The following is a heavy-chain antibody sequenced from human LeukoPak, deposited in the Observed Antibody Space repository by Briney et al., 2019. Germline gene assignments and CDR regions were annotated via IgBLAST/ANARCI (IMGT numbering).Heavy chain of an antibody. V-gene: IGHV3-23*01. CDR3: AKGGYDILTGYYYYYYYMDV. CDR2: ISGSGGST. J-gene: IGHJ6*03. CDR1: GFTFSSYG. D-gene: IGHD3-9*01. Sequence: PGGSLRLSCAASGFTFSSYGMSWVRQAPGKGLEWVSAISGSGGSTYYADSVKGRFTISRDNSKNTLYLQMNSLRAEDTAVYYCAKGGYDILTGYYYYYYYMDVWGKGTTVTISS.